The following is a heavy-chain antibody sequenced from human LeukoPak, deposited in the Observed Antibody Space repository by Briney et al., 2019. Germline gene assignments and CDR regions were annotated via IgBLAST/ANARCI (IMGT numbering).Heavy chain of an antibody. CDR1: GGSISSSSYY. CDR2: IYYSGST. J-gene: IGHJ4*02. V-gene: IGHV4-39*01. Sequence: PSETLSLTCTVSGGSISSSSYYWGWIRQPPGKGLEWIGSIYYSGSTYYNPSLKSRVTISVDTSKNQFSLKLSSVTAADTAVYYCARHRRPGSGYYYVPSKAFDYWGQGTLVTVSS. D-gene: IGHD3-22*01. CDR3: ARHRRPGSGYYYVPSKAFDY.